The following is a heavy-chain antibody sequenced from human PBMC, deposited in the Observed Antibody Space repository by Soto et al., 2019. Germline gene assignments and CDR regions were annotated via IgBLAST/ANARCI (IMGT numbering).Heavy chain of an antibody. CDR2: ISAYNGNT. J-gene: IGHJ4*02. CDR1: GYTFTSYG. Sequence: ASVKVSCKASGYTFTSYGISWVRQAPGQGLEWMGWISAYNGNTNYARKLQGRVTMTTDTSTSTAYMELRSLRSDDTAVYYCARVDTAMETRVYYFDYWGQGTLVTVSS. CDR3: ARVDTAMETRVYYFDY. D-gene: IGHD5-18*01. V-gene: IGHV1-18*01.